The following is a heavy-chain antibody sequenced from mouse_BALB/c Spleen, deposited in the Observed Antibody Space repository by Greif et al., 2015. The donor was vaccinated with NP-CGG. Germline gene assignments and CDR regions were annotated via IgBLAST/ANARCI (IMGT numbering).Heavy chain of an antibody. D-gene: IGHD1-1*01. V-gene: IGHV1-7*01. Sequence: QVQLQQSGAELAKPGASVKMSCKASGYTFTSYWMHWVKQRPGQGLEWIGYINPSTGYTEYNQKFKDKATLTADKSSSTAYIQLSSLTSEDSAVYYCESYYVSCYFDYWGQVTTLTVSS. CDR3: ESYYVSCYFDY. CDR2: INPSTGYT. CDR1: GYTFTSYW. J-gene: IGHJ2*01.